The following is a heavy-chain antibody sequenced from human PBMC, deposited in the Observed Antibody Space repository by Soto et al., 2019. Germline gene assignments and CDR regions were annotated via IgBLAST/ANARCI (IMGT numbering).Heavy chain of an antibody. CDR2: TYYRSKWYN. V-gene: IGHV6-1*01. D-gene: IGHD3-3*02. Sequence: QVQLQQSGPGLVRPSQTLSLTCAISGDSVSSNSAAWNWIRQSPSSGLEWLGRTYYRSKWYNDYAVSVKSRIAINPDPSRNQFSLQLNSVTPEDTAVYFCARATFSWFDPWGQGTLVTVSS. CDR3: ARATFSWFDP. J-gene: IGHJ5*02. CDR1: GDSVSSNSAA.